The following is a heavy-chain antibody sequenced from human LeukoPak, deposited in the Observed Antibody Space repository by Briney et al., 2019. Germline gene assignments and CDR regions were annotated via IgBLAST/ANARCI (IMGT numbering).Heavy chain of an antibody. D-gene: IGHD4-17*01. CDR3: ARDRTDYGDYFGY. Sequence: SETLSLTCTVSGGSISSYYWSWIRQPPGKGLEWIGYIYYSGSTNYNPSLKSRVTISVDTSKNQFSLKLSSVTAADTAVYYCARDRTDYGDYFGYWGQGTLVTVSS. J-gene: IGHJ4*02. CDR1: GGSISSYY. CDR2: IYYSGST. V-gene: IGHV4-59*01.